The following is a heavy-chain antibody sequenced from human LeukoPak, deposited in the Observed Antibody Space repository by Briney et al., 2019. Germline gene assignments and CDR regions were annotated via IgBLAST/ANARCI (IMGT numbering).Heavy chain of an antibody. CDR2: ISSSSSTI. Sequence: GGSLRLSCAASGFTFSSYSMNWVRQAPGKGLEWVSYISSSSSTIYYADSVKGRFTISRDNAKNSLNLQMNSLRAEDTAVYYCARGGSSWPLPFDYWGQGTLVTVSS. D-gene: IGHD6-13*01. V-gene: IGHV3-48*01. J-gene: IGHJ4*02. CDR3: ARGGSSWPLPFDY. CDR1: GFTFSSYS.